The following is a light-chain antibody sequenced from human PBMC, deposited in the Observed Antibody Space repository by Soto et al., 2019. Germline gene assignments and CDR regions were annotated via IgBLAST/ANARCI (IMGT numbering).Light chain of an antibody. Sequence: QSALTQPASVSGSPGQTIAISCTGTGSDVGGYNFVSWYRQHPGKAPQLIIYEVINRPSGVSNRFSGSKSGNTASLTISGLQADDEADFYCSSYSTTTTPQWVFGGGTKLTVL. V-gene: IGLV2-14*01. CDR3: SSYSTTTTPQWV. J-gene: IGLJ3*02. CDR2: EVI. CDR1: GSDVGGYNF.